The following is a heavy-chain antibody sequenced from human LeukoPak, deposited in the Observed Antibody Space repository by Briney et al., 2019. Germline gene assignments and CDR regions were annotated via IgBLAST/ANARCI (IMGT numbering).Heavy chain of an antibody. CDR3: TRDGSSRWYYYYGMDV. D-gene: IGHD6-13*01. V-gene: IGHV3-49*03. CDR1: GFTFGDYA. J-gene: IGHJ6*02. Sequence: GGSLRLSCTASGFTFGDYAMSWFRQAPGKGLEWVGFIRSKAYGGTTEYAASVEGRFTISRDDSKSIAYLQMNSLKTEDTAVYYCTRDGSSRWYYYYGMDVWGQGTTVTVSS. CDR2: IRSKAYGGTT.